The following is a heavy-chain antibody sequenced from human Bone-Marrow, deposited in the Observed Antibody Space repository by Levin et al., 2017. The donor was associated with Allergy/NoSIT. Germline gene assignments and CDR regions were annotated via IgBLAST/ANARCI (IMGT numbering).Heavy chain of an antibody. CDR1: GFTFSSYW. J-gene: IGHJ4*02. V-gene: IGHV3-7*04. D-gene: IGHD3-9*01. Sequence: GGSLRLSCAASGFTFSSYWMSWVRQAPGKGLEWVANIKQDGSEKYYVDSVKGRFTISRDNAKNSLYLQMNSLRAEDTAVYYCAREGLRYFDWLLYAPSSFDYWGQGTLVTVSS. CDR2: IKQDGSEK. CDR3: AREGLRYFDWLLYAPSSFDY.